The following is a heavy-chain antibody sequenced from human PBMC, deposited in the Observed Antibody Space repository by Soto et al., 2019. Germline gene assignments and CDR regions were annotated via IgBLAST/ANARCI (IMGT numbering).Heavy chain of an antibody. CDR2: INPNSGGT. CDR1: GYTFTGYY. J-gene: IGHJ6*02. D-gene: IGHD4-4*01. CDR3: ARVPIDYSPYYGMDV. Sequence: QVQLVQSGAEVKKPGASVKVSCKASGYTFTGYYMHWVRQAPGQGLEWMGWINPNSGGTNYAQKFQGWVTMTRDTSISPAYMELSRLRSDDTAVYYCARVPIDYSPYYGMDVWGQGTTVTVSS. V-gene: IGHV1-2*04.